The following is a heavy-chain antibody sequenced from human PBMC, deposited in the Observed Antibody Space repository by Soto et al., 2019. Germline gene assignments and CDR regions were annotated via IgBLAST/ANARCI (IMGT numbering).Heavy chain of an antibody. CDR3: AKSRGLYYDVLTGPDY. V-gene: IGHV3-30*18. D-gene: IGHD3-9*01. CDR2: ISYDEKTS. J-gene: IGHJ4*02. Sequence: GGSLRLSCAASGFTFRNHGMHWVRQAPGKGLEWVAVISYDEKTSYYADSAKGRFSISRDNSKNTLYLQMFSLRPEDTAVYFCAKSRGLYYDVLTGPDYWGPGTLGTVSS. CDR1: GFTFRNHG.